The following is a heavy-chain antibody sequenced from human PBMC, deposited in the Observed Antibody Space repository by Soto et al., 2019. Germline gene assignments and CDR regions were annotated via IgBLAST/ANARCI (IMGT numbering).Heavy chain of an antibody. Sequence: QVQLVQSGAEVKKPGASVKVSCKASGYTFTSYGISWVRQAPGQGLEWMGWISAYNGNTNYAQKLQGRVTMTTDTSTSTAYMDLRILRSDDTAVYYCARDLGGVGATIMDLDFDYWGQGTLVTVSS. D-gene: IGHD1-26*01. CDR3: ARDLGGVGATIMDLDFDY. V-gene: IGHV1-18*01. CDR2: ISAYNGNT. J-gene: IGHJ4*02. CDR1: GYTFTSYG.